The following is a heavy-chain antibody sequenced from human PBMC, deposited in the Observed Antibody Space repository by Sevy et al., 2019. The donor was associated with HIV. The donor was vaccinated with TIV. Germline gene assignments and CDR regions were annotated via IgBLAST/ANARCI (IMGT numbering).Heavy chain of an antibody. J-gene: IGHJ1*01. CDR3: ARDAGSGWQKYFQQ. Sequence: GGSLRLSCAASGFTFSNYALHWVRQAPGKGLEWVAIISYDANNKYYADSVKGRFTISRDNARNSLYLQMNSLRAEDTAVYYCARDAGSGWQKYFQQWGQGTLVTVSS. CDR1: GFTFSNYA. D-gene: IGHD6-19*01. CDR2: ISYDANNK. V-gene: IGHV3-30*04.